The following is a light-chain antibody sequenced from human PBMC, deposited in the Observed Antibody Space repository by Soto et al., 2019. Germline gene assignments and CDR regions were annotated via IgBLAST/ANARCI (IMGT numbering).Light chain of an antibody. J-gene: IGKJ4*01. Sequence: DLQMTQSPSSLSASIGDRITITCRASQSISTYLNWYQQKPGKAPRLLIYGASTLQNGVPSRFSGSGYATDYTLTISSLQPEDFATYYCQQSFITPPLTFGGGTKVEMK. CDR2: GAS. CDR1: QSISTY. CDR3: QQSFITPPLT. V-gene: IGKV1-39*01.